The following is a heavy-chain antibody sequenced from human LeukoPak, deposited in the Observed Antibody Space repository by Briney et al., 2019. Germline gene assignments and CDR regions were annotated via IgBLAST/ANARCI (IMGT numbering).Heavy chain of an antibody. CDR3: ARSLSGMDV. V-gene: IGHV3-33*01. J-gene: IGHJ6*02. CDR1: GFTFRSFG. Sequence: PGRSLRLSCAASGFTFRSFGMHWVRQAPGKGLEWVAVIWYDGSNKQYADSVKGRFTISRDNSKNTLYLQMNSLRAEDTAVYYCARSLSGMDVWGQGTTVTVSS. CDR2: IWYDGSNK.